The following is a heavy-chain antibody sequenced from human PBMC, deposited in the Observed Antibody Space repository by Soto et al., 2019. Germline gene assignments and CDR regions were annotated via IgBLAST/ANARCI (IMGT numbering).Heavy chain of an antibody. CDR1: GFTFSSYG. Sequence: QVQLVESGGGVVQPGRSLRLSCAASGFTFSSYGMHWVRQAPGKGLEWVAVISYDGSNKYYADSVKGRFTISRDNSQNTLYLQMNSLSAEDTDVYYCAKWELLSACFDYWGQGTLVTVSS. D-gene: IGHD1-26*01. V-gene: IGHV3-30*18. CDR3: AKWELLSACFDY. J-gene: IGHJ4*02. CDR2: ISYDGSNK.